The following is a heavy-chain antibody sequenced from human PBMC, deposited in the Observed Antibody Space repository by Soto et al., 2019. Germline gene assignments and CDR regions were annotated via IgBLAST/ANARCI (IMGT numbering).Heavy chain of an antibody. CDR2: ISGSGGST. J-gene: IGHJ2*01. Sequence: GGSLRLSCAASGFTFSSYAMSWVRQAPGKGLEWVSAISGSGGSTYYADSVKGWFTISRDNSKNTLYLQMNSLRAEDTAVYYCAKELHSPSTVTHNWYFDLWGRGTLVTVSS. CDR1: GFTFSSYA. V-gene: IGHV3-23*01. CDR3: AKELHSPSTVTHNWYFDL. D-gene: IGHD4-17*01.